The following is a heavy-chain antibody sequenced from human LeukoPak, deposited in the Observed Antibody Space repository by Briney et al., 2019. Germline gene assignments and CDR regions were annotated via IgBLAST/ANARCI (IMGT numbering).Heavy chain of an antibody. J-gene: IGHJ4*02. D-gene: IGHD1-20*01. CDR3: ARAPPDNWRIWSFDY. V-gene: IGHV1-2*02. CDR1: GYTFTGYY. Sequence: GASVKVSCKASGYTFTGYYMHWVRQAPGQGLEWMGWINPNSGGTNYAQKFQGRVTMTRDTSISTAYMELSRLRSDDTAVYYCARAPPDNWRIWSFDYWGQGTLVTVPS. CDR2: INPNSGGT.